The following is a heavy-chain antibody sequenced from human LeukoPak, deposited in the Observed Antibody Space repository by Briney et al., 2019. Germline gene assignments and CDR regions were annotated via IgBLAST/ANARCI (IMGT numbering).Heavy chain of an antibody. CDR1: GFTFSGSA. D-gene: IGHD1-26*01. J-gene: IGHJ5*02. Sequence: GGSLRRSCAASGFTFSGSAMSWVRQAPGKGLEWVSAISGSGGSTYYADSVKGRFTISRDNSKNTLYLQMNSLRAEDTAVYYCAKGGIVGATTDNWFDPWGQGTLVTVSS. V-gene: IGHV3-23*01. CDR3: AKGGIVGATTDNWFDP. CDR2: ISGSGGST.